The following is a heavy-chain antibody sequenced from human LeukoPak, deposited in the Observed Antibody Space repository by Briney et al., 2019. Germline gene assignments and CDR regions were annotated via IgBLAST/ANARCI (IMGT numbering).Heavy chain of an antibody. CDR2: ITGSGGNT. Sequence: GGSLRLSCTASGVSFSSHAMSWVRQAPGKGPEWVSGITGSGGNTYYAESVKGRFTISRDNSKNTLYLQMNSLRAEDTAVYYCARYDSSGYYYYFDYWGQGTLVTVSS. D-gene: IGHD3-22*01. J-gene: IGHJ4*02. CDR1: GVSFSSHA. V-gene: IGHV3-23*01. CDR3: ARYDSSGYYYYFDY.